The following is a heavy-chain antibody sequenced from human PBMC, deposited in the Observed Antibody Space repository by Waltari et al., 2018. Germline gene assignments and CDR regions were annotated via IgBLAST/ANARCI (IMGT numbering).Heavy chain of an antibody. J-gene: IGHJ6*03. CDR1: GFTFSSYA. D-gene: IGHD1-7*01. Sequence: EVQLMESGGGLVQPGGSLRLSCAASGFTFSSYAMNWVRQAPGKGPEGVSTISGNGVSRYYADSVEGRFTISRDNSRNTVYLQMSSLRAEDTAIYYCAKAHWDYGNYYYYYMDGWGNGTTVVVSS. V-gene: IGHV3-23*01. CDR3: AKAHWDYGNYYYYYMDG. CDR2: ISGNGVSR.